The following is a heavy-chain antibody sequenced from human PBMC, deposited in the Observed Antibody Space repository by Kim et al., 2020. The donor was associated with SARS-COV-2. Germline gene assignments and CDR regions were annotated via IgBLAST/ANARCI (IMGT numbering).Heavy chain of an antibody. D-gene: IGHD6-13*01. J-gene: IGHJ4*02. V-gene: IGHV4-4*02. CDR2: ST. CDR3: ARSSAAVFDY. Sequence: STNYNPSLKSRVTISVDKSKNQFSLKLSSVTAADTAVYYCARSSAAVFDYWGQGTLVTVSS.